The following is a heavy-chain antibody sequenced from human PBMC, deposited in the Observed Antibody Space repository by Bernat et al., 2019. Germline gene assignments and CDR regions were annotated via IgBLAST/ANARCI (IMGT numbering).Heavy chain of an antibody. D-gene: IGHD6-19*01. Sequence: VQLLESGGGLVQPGGSLRLSCAASGFTFSSYGMHWVRQAPGKGLEWVAFIRYVGSNKYYADSVKGRFTISRDNSKNTLYLQMNSLRAEDTAVYYCAKDSWQWLVPPWTFDYWGQGTLVTVSS. V-gene: IGHV3-30*02. J-gene: IGHJ4*02. CDR1: GFTFSSYG. CDR2: IRYVGSNK. CDR3: AKDSWQWLVPPWTFDY.